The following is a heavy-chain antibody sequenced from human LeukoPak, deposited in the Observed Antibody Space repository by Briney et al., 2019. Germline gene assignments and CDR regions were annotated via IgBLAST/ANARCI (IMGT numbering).Heavy chain of an antibody. Sequence: ASVKVSCKASGYTFTSYGISWVRQAPGQGLEWMGWISAYNGNTNYAQKLQGRVTMTTDTSTSTAYMELRSLRSDDTAVYYCARRANRGSGYYHDAFDIWGQGTMVTVSS. CDR3: ARRANRGSGYYHDAFDI. D-gene: IGHD3-22*01. CDR2: ISAYNGNT. CDR1: GYTFTSYG. J-gene: IGHJ3*02. V-gene: IGHV1-18*01.